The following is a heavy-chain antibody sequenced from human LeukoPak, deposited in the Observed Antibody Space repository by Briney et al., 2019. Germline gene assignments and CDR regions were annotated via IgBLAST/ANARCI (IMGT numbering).Heavy chain of an antibody. CDR1: GYTFSNYG. Sequence: GASVKVSCKASGYTFSNYGISWVRQAPGQGLEWMGWISAYNDNTNYAQKLQGGTTMTTDTSTSTAYMELGSLRSDDTAVYYCAREPHSSSWVFDNWGQGTLVTVSS. V-gene: IGHV1-18*01. D-gene: IGHD6-13*01. CDR3: AREPHSSSWVFDN. J-gene: IGHJ4*02. CDR2: ISAYNDNT.